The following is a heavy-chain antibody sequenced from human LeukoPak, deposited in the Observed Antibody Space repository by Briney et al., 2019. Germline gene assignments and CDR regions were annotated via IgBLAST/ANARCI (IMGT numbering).Heavy chain of an antibody. CDR2: ITRTGRI. CDR3: ARHDHGDHGDPNWFDP. D-gene: IGHD4-17*01. V-gene: IGHV4-34*01. J-gene: IGHJ5*02. CDR1: GGSFSGYY. Sequence: SETLSLTCAVYGGSFSGYYWSWIRQPPEKGLDWIGEITRTGRINYNPALKGRVTMSLDTSKNQFSLELSSMTAADTAVYYCARHDHGDHGDPNWFDPWGQGTLVIVSS.